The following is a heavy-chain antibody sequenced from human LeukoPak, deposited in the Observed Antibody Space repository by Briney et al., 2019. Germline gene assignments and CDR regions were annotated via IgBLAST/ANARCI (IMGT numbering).Heavy chain of an antibody. D-gene: IGHD5-24*01. CDR3: ARRDGYHRGRRAFDI. J-gene: IGHJ3*02. CDR2: IYYSGST. V-gene: IGHV4-59*12. CDR1: GGSISSYY. Sequence: SETLSLTCTVSGGSISSYYWSWIRQPPGKGLEWIGYIYYSGSTYYNPSLKSRVTMSIDTSKNQFPLKLSSVTAADTAVYYCARRDGYHRGRRAFDIWGQGTMVTVSS.